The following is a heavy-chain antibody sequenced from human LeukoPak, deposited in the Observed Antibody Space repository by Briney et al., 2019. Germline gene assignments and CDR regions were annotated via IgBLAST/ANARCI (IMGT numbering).Heavy chain of an antibody. D-gene: IGHD2-2*01. Sequence: GGSLRLSCAASGFTFSSDGMSWVRQAPGKGLEWVSGILGGAGSTYYADSVKGRFTISRDNSKNTLYLQMNSLRAEDTAVYYCAHGTMYQLDYWGQGTLVTVSS. CDR2: ILGGAGST. CDR3: AHGTMYQLDY. V-gene: IGHV3-23*01. J-gene: IGHJ4*02. CDR1: GFTFSSDG.